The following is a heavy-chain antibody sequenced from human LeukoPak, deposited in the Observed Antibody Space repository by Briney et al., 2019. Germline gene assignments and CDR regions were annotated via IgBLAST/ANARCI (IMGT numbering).Heavy chain of an antibody. J-gene: IGHJ4*02. CDR1: GGSISSGSYY. Sequence: PSETLSLTCTVSGGSISSGSYYWSWIRQPAGKGLEWIGRIYTSGSTNYNPSLKSRVTISVDTSKNQFSLKLSSVTAADTAVYYCARGRWWDSSSWYRVRRDKYYFDYWGQGTLVTVSS. CDR3: ARGRWWDSSSWYRVRRDKYYFDY. CDR2: IYTSGST. V-gene: IGHV4-61*02. D-gene: IGHD6-13*01.